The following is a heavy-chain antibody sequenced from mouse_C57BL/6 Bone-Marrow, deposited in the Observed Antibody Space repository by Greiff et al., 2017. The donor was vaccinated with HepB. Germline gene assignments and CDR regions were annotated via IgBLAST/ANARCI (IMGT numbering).Heavy chain of an antibody. CDR1: GYTFTDYY. D-gene: IGHD1-1*01. J-gene: IGHJ4*01. CDR3: ARSRYYYGNAMDY. V-gene: IGHV1-26*01. CDR2: INPINGGT. Sequence: EVQLQQSGPELVKPGASVKISCKASGYTFTDYYMNWVKQSHGKSLEWIGDINPINGGTSYNQKFKGKATLTADKSSSTAYMQLSSLTSEDSAVYFCARSRYYYGNAMDYWGQGTSVTVSS.